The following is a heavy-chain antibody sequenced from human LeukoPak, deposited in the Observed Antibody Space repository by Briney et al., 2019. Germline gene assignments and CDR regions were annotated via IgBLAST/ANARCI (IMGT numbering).Heavy chain of an antibody. Sequence: ASVKVSCKASGGTFSSYAISWVRQAPGQGLKWMGRIIPILGIANYAQKFQGRVTITADKSTSTAYMELSSLRSEDTAVYYCARAQSALADYYGMDVWGQGTTVTVSS. J-gene: IGHJ6*02. V-gene: IGHV1-69*04. CDR2: IIPILGIA. D-gene: IGHD6-19*01. CDR3: ARAQSALADYYGMDV. CDR1: GGTFSSYA.